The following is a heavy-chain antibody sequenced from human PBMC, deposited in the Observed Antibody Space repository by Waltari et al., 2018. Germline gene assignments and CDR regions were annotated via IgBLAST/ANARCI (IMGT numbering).Heavy chain of an antibody. CDR3: ARDRDDCSSTSCYTGSDY. J-gene: IGHJ4*02. V-gene: IGHV1-69*12. D-gene: IGHD2-2*02. CDR2: IIPIFGTA. Sequence: QVQLVQSGAEVKKPGSSVTVSCKASGATFSRYAISWVRPAPGPGLEWMGGIIPIFGTANYAQKFQGRVTMTADESTSTAYMELSSLRSEDTAVYYCARDRDDCSSTSCYTGSDYWGQGTLVTVSS. CDR1: GATFSRYA.